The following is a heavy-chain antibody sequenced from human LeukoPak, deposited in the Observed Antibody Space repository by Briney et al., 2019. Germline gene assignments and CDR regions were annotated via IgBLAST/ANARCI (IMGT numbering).Heavy chain of an antibody. D-gene: IGHD3-22*01. J-gene: IGHJ4*02. V-gene: IGHV3-23*01. CDR1: GFTFSSYA. CDR2: ISGSGGST. CDR3: AKAGAMILQHYFDY. Sequence: TGGSLRLSCAASGFTFSSYAMSWVRQAPGKGLEWVSAISGSGGSTYYTDSVKGRFTLYRDISRNTLYLQMNSLRADDTAVYYCAKAGAMILQHYFDYWGQGTLVTVSS.